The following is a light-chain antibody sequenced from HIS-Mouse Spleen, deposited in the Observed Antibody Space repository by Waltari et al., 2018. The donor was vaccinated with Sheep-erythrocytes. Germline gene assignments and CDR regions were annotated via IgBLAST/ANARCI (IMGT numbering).Light chain of an antibody. J-gene: IGKJ4*01. Sequence: DIQMTQSTSSLSASVGDRVTITCQASQDISKYLNWYQQKPGKAPKLLIYDASNLETGVPSRFSGSGSGTDFTFTISSLQPEDIATYYCQQYDNLPSLTFGGGTKVEIK. V-gene: IGKV1-33*01. CDR1: QDISKY. CDR2: DAS. CDR3: QQYDNLPSLT.